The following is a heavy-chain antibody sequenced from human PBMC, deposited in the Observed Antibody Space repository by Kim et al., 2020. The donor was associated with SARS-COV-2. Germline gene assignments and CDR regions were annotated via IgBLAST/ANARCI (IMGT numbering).Heavy chain of an antibody. Sequence: GGSLRLSCAASGFTFSSYSMNWVRQAPGKGLEWVSYISSSSTIYYADSVKGRFTISRDNAKNSLYLQMNSLRDEDTAVYYCARDGLEYSSSAYYFDYWGQGTLVTVSS. CDR1: GFTFSSYS. D-gene: IGHD6-6*01. CDR2: ISSSSTI. V-gene: IGHV3-48*02. CDR3: ARDGLEYSSSAYYFDY. J-gene: IGHJ4*02.